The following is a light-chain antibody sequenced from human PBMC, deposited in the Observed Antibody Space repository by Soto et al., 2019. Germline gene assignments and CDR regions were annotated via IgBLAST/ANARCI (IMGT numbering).Light chain of an antibody. CDR3: QSYDSSLNAYV. V-gene: IGLV1-40*01. Sequence: QSVLTQPPSVSGAPGQRVTMSCTGSSSNIGAGYDVHWYQQLPGPAPKLLIYGNSNRPSGVPDRFSGSKSGTSASLAITGLQAEYEADYYCQSYDSSLNAYVFGTGTKLTVL. CDR2: GNS. CDR1: SSNIGAGYD. J-gene: IGLJ1*01.